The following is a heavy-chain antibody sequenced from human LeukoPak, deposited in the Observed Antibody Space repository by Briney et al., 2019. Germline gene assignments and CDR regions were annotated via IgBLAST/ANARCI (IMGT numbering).Heavy chain of an antibody. J-gene: IGHJ6*03. CDR1: GYTFTGYY. CDR3: ARGAMPLWFGELNSYYYYYMDV. CDR2: INPNSGGT. V-gene: IGHV1-2*02. D-gene: IGHD3-10*01. Sequence: ASVKVSCKASGYTFTGYYMHWVRQAPGQGLEWMGWINPNSGGTNYAQKFQGRVTMTRDTSISTAYMELSSLRSEDTAVYYCARGAMPLWFGELNSYYYYYMDVWGKGTTVTISS.